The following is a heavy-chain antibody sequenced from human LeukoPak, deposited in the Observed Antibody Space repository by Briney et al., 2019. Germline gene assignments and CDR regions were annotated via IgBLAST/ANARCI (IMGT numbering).Heavy chain of an antibody. D-gene: IGHD2-2*01. CDR2: IYYSGST. CDR3: ARSSYQLLYWFDP. Sequence: PSETLSLTCTVSGGSISSYYWSWIRQPPGKGLEWIGYIYYSGSTNYNPSLKSRVTISVDTSKNQFSLKLSSVTAADTAVYYCARSSYQLLYWFDPWGQGTLVTVSS. J-gene: IGHJ5*02. CDR1: GGSISSYY. V-gene: IGHV4-59*08.